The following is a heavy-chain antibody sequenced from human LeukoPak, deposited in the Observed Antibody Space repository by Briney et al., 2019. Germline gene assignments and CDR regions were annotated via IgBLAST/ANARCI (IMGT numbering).Heavy chain of an antibody. J-gene: IGHJ4*02. CDR2: ISSSSSTI. D-gene: IGHD6-13*01. CDR1: GFTFSSYG. V-gene: IGHV3-48*01. CDR3: ARGIAAAGTGGDYFDY. Sequence: PGGTLRLSCAASGFTFSSYGMSWIRQAPGKGLEWVSYISSSSSTIYYADSVKGRFTISRDNAKNSLYLQMNSLRAEDTAVYYCARGIAAAGTGGDYFDYWGQGTLVTVSS.